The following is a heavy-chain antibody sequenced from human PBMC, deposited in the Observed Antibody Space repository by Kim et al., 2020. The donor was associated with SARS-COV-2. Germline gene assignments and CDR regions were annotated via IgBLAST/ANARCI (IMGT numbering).Heavy chain of an antibody. D-gene: IGHD3-22*01. CDR2: ISYDGSNK. Sequence: GGSLRLSCAASGFTFSSYAMHWVRQAPGKGLEWVAVISYDGSNKYYADSVKGRFTISRDNSKNTLYLQMNSLRAEDTAVYYCARDQYGSITMIVVVITYYFDYWGQGTLVTVSS. V-gene: IGHV3-30-3*01. CDR1: GFTFSSYA. J-gene: IGHJ4*02. CDR3: ARDQYGSITMIVVVITYYFDY.